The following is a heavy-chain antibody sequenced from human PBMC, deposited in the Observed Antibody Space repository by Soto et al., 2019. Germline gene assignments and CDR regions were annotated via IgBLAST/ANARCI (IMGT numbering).Heavy chain of an antibody. V-gene: IGHV1-18*01. Sequence: ASVKVSCKASGYTFTSYGISWVRQAPGQGLERMGWISAYNGNTNYAQKLQGRVTMTTDTSTSTAYMELRSLRSDDTAVYYCVRSLQDDFWSGYHNWFDPWGQGTLVTVSS. J-gene: IGHJ5*02. CDR1: GYTFTSYG. CDR3: VRSLQDDFWSGYHNWFDP. D-gene: IGHD3-3*01. CDR2: ISAYNGNT.